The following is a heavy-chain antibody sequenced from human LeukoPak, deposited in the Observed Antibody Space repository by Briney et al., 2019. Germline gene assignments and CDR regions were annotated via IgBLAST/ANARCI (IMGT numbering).Heavy chain of an antibody. D-gene: IGHD1-26*01. CDR3: ARENKLLSGSYNY. CDR2: IYYSGST. V-gene: IGHV4-30-4*08. CDR1: GGSISSGDYY. J-gene: IGHJ4*02. Sequence: SETLSLTCTVSGGSISSGDYYWSWIRQPPGTGLEWIGYIYYSGSTYYNPSLKSRVTISVDTSKNQFSLKLSSVTAADTAVYYCARENKLLSGSYNYWGQGTLVTVSS.